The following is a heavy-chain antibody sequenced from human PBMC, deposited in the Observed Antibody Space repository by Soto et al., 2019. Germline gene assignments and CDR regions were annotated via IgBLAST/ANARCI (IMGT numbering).Heavy chain of an antibody. CDR2: FYYSGST. Sequence: SETLSLTCAVYVESFGGYSWGWIRQPPGKGLEWIGSFYYSGSTYYNPSLKSRVTISVDTSKNQFSLRLSSVTAADTAVYYCARHSSAYIYYYYGMDVWGQGTTVTVSS. V-gene: IGHV4-39*01. J-gene: IGHJ6*02. D-gene: IGHD6-19*01. CDR1: VESFGGYS. CDR3: ARHSSAYIYYYYGMDV.